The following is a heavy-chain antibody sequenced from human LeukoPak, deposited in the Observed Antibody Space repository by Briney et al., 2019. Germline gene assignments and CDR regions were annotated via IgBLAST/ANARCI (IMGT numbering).Heavy chain of an antibody. D-gene: IGHD6-19*01. J-gene: IGHJ4*02. Sequence: GGSLRLSCAASGFTFSKYWMSWVRQAPGKGLEWVSVIYSGGGTFYSDSVKGRFIISRDSSKNTLYLQMNSLRADDTAVYYCARDSSGPAFWGQGTLVTVSS. CDR2: IYSGGGT. CDR3: ARDSSGPAF. V-gene: IGHV3-53*01. CDR1: GFTFSKYW.